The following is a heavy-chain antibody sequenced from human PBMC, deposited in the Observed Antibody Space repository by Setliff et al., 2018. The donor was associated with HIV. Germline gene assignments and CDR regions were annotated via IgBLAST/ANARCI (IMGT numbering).Heavy chain of an antibody. CDR2: ISSDTRII. D-gene: IGHD7-27*01. Sequence: GGSLRLSCAASGFTFSSYSMNWVRQAPGKGLEWVSYISSDTRIINYADSVKGRFTISRDNAKNSLYLQMNSLRVEDTALYYCARDLNWGFDYWGQGTLVTVSS. CDR3: ARDLNWGFDY. CDR1: GFTFSSYS. J-gene: IGHJ4*02. V-gene: IGHV3-48*01.